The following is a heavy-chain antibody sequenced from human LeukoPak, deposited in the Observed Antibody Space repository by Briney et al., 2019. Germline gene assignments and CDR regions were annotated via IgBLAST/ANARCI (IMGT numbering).Heavy chain of an antibody. CDR3: ARSDLKYYYYYYGMDV. V-gene: IGHV4-59*08. D-gene: IGHD2-21*01. CDR1: GGSISSYY. J-gene: IGHJ6*02. CDR2: IYDSGST. Sequence: PSETLSLTCTVAGGSISSYYWNWIRQPPGKGLEWIGYIYDSGSTNYNPSLKSRVTISVDTSKTQFSLKLSSVTAADAAVYYCARSDLKYYYYYYGMDVWGQGTTVTVSS.